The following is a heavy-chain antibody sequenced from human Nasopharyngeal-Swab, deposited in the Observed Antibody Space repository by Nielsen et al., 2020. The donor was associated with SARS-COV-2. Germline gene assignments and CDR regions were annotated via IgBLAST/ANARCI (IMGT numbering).Heavy chain of an antibody. CDR3: AKVVDPYVGATTGYFYYGMDV. Sequence: GESLKISCAASGFTVSSNHMNWVRQAPGKGLEWVSVLYGNGSTSYADSVKGRFTISRDYSKNTLYLHMNSLRAEDTAVYYCAKVVDPYVGATTGYFYYGMDVWGQGTTVTVSS. CDR1: GFTVSSNH. CDR2: LYGNGST. J-gene: IGHJ6*02. V-gene: IGHV3-53*01. D-gene: IGHD1-26*01.